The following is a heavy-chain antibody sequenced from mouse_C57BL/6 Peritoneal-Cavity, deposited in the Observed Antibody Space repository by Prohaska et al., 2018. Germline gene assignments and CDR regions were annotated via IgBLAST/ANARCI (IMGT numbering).Heavy chain of an antibody. Sequence: EVKLLQSGGGLVQPGGSLKLSCAASGIDFSRYWMSWVRRAQGKGIEWIGEINPDSSTINYAPSLKDKFSISRDNAKNTLYLQMSKVRSEDTALYYCARRDGYYWYFDVWGTGTTVTVSS. J-gene: IGHJ1*03. CDR3: ARRDGYYWYFDV. CDR1: GIDFSRYW. CDR2: INPDSSTI. V-gene: IGHV4-1*01. D-gene: IGHD2-3*01.